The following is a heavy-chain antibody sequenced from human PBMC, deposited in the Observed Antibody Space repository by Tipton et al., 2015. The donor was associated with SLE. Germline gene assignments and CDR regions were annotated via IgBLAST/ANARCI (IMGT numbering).Heavy chain of an antibody. Sequence: TLSLTCTVSGGSISSYYWSWIRQPPGKGLEWIGYIYYSGSTNYNPSLESRVTISVDTSKNQFSLKLSSVTAADTAVYYCARGEITMVQGVIWDDAFDIWGQGTMVTVSS. J-gene: IGHJ3*02. CDR3: ARGEITMVQGVIWDDAFDI. D-gene: IGHD3-10*01. V-gene: IGHV4-59*01. CDR1: GGSISSYY. CDR2: IYYSGST.